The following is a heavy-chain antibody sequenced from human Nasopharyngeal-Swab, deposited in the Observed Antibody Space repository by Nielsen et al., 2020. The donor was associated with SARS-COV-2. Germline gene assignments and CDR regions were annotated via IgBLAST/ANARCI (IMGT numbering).Heavy chain of an antibody. D-gene: IGHD3-16*01. CDR3: TTKGDYFDN. V-gene: IGHV3-15*01. CDR2: IKSITAGGTT. CDR1: GFTFSTAW. Sequence: GESLKISCAASGFTFSTAWMTWVRQAPGKGLEWVGRIKSITAGGTTDYAAPVKGRFTISRDGSENTVYLQMNSLKTEDTAVYYCTTKGDYFDNWGQGTLVTVSS. J-gene: IGHJ4*02.